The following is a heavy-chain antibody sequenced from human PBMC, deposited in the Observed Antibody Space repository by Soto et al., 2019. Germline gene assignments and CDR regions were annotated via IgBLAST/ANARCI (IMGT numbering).Heavy chain of an antibody. Sequence: SETLSLTCTVSGGSISSYYWSWIRQPPGKGLEWIGYSYYSGSTNYNPSLKSRVTLSVDTSKNQFSLKLSSVTAADTAVYYCARHGVGITIFGVGPTHERWFDPWGQGTLVTVSS. CDR3: ARHGVGITIFGVGPTHERWFDP. CDR1: GGSISSYY. V-gene: IGHV4-59*08. J-gene: IGHJ5*02. D-gene: IGHD3-3*01. CDR2: SYYSGST.